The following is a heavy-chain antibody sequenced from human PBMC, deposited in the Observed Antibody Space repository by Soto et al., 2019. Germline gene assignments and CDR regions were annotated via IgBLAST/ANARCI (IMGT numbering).Heavy chain of an antibody. Sequence: GGSLRLSCAASGFTFSSYAMSWVRQAPGKGLEWVSAISGSGGSTYYTDSVKGRFTISRDNSKNTLYLQMNSLRAEDTAVYYCARIGSSWNNWFDPWGQGTLVTVSS. D-gene: IGHD6-13*01. J-gene: IGHJ5*02. CDR2: ISGSGGST. CDR3: ARIGSSWNNWFDP. V-gene: IGHV3-23*01. CDR1: GFTFSSYA.